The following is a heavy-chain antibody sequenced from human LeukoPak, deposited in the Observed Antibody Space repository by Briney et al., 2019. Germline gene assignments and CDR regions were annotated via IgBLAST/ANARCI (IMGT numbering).Heavy chain of an antibody. J-gene: IGHJ5*02. CDR3: AREYYYDSSGYFS. CDR2: IYSGGST. V-gene: IGHV3-53*01. Sequence: PGGSLRLSCAASGFTVSSNYMSWVRQAPGKGLEWVSVIYSGGSTYYADSVKGRFTISRDNSKNTLYLQMNSLRAEDTAVYYCAREYYYDSSGYFSWGQGTLVTVSS. D-gene: IGHD3-22*01. CDR1: GFTVSSNY.